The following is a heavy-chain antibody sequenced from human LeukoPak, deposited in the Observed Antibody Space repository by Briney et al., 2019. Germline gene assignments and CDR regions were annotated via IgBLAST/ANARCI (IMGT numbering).Heavy chain of an antibody. CDR2: IYPGDSET. CDR3: ARHDLAVAGTVDI. D-gene: IGHD6-19*01. Sequence: GESLKISCKGSGYSFTSYWIGWVRQMPGKGLEWMGFIYPGDSETKYSPSFQGHVTFSADKSISTAYLQWSSLKASDTAMYYCARHDLAVAGTVDIWGQGTMVTVSS. CDR1: GYSFTSYW. J-gene: IGHJ3*02. V-gene: IGHV5-51*01.